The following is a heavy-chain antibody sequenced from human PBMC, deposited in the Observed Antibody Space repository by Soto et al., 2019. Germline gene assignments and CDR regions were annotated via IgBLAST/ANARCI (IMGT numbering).Heavy chain of an antibody. D-gene: IGHD2-15*01. CDR3: ARSVVVVAAGSDSWFDP. Sequence: PSETLSLTCTVSGGSISSYYWSWIRQPPGKGLEWIGYIYYSGSTNYNPSLKSRVTISVDTSKNQFSLKLSSVTAADTAVYYCARSVVVVAAGSDSWFDPWGQGTLVTVSS. CDR1: GGSISSYY. V-gene: IGHV4-59*01. CDR2: IYYSGST. J-gene: IGHJ5*02.